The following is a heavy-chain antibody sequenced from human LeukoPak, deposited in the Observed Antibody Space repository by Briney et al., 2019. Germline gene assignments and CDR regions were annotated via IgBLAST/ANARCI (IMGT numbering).Heavy chain of an antibody. CDR3: ASSITGDGGYYFDY. CDR2: ISYDGSNK. J-gene: IGHJ4*02. V-gene: IGHV3-30*03. Sequence: GRSLRLSCAASGFTFSSYGMHWVRQAPGKGLEWVAVISYDGSNKYYADSVKGRFTISRDNSKNTLYLQMNSLRAEDTAVYYCASSITGDGGYYFDYWGQGTLVTVSS. CDR1: GFTFSSYG. D-gene: IGHD7-27*01.